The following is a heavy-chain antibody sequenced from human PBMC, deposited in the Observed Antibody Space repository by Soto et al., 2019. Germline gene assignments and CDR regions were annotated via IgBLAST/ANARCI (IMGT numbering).Heavy chain of an antibody. CDR3: ARLTFSSSSEGYYYYYGMDV. Sequence: ASVKVSCKASGYAFTSYDINWVRQATGQGLEWMGWMNPNSGNTGYAQKFQGRVTMTRNTSISTAYMELSSLRSEDTAVYYCARLTFSSSSEGYYYYYGMDVWGQGTKATVSS. CDR1: GYAFTSYD. J-gene: IGHJ6*02. V-gene: IGHV1-8*01. CDR2: MNPNSGNT. D-gene: IGHD6-6*01.